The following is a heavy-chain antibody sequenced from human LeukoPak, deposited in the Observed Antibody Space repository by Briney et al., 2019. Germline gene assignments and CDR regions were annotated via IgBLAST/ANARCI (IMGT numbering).Heavy chain of an antibody. D-gene: IGHD1-26*01. J-gene: IGHJ6*02. Sequence: PSETLSLTCTVSGGSISSYYWSWIRQPPGKGLEWIGYIYYSGSINYNPSLKSRVTISVDTSKNQFSLKLSSVTAADTAVYYCARDASWDLDYGMDVWGQGTTVTVSS. CDR1: GGSISSYY. CDR3: ARDASWDLDYGMDV. CDR2: IYYSGSI. V-gene: IGHV4-59*01.